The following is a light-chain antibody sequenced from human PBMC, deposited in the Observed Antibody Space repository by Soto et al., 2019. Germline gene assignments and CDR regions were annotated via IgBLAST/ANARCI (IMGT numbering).Light chain of an antibody. CDR1: SSDVGGYDY. CDR3: SSYAGSNNFVV. J-gene: IGLJ2*01. Sequence: QSALTQPPSASGSPGQSVTISCTGTSSDVGGYDYVSWYQQYPGKAPKLIIYEVNNRPSGVPERFSGSKSGDTASLTVSGLQAEDEADYFCSSYAGSNNFVVFGGGTKLTVL. V-gene: IGLV2-8*01. CDR2: EVN.